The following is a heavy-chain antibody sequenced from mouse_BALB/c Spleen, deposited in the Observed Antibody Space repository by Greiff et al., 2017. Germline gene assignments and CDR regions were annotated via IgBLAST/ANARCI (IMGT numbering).Heavy chain of an antibody. CDR1: GFSLTSYG. V-gene: IGHV2-9*02. CDR3: ARGAYGYYGYYYAMDY. D-gene: IGHD2-3*01. Sequence: QVQLKESGPGLVAPSQSLSITCTVSGFSLTSYGVHWVRQPPGKGLEWLGVIWAGGSTNYNSALMSRLSISKDNSKSQVFLKMNSLQTDDTAMYYCARGAYGYYGYYYAMDYWGQGTSVTVSS. J-gene: IGHJ4*01. CDR2: IWAGGST.